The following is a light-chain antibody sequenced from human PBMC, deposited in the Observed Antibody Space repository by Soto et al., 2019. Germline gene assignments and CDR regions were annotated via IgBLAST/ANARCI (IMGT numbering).Light chain of an antibody. V-gene: IGKV3-15*01. CDR1: QSVSSN. Sequence: EIVMTQSPATLSVSPGERATLSGRASQSVSSNLAWHQQKPGQAPRILMYGASTRATGIPARFSGSGSGTEFTLTISSLQSEDFAVYYCQQYNNWPRTFGQGTKVDIK. J-gene: IGKJ1*01. CDR2: GAS. CDR3: QQYNNWPRT.